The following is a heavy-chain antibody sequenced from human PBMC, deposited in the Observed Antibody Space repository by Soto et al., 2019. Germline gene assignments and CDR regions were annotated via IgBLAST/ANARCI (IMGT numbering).Heavy chain of an antibody. V-gene: IGHV1-69*01. Sequence: QVQLVQSGAEVKNHGSSVKVSCKTSGGTFSNYAISWVRQAPGQGLEWMGGIIPIYGTTHYAQKLQDRLKLTADESTGTAYMELSSLRSDDTGVYYCARDGMGTIVGGMDVWGQGTTVTVSS. J-gene: IGHJ6*02. D-gene: IGHD7-27*01. CDR3: ARDGMGTIVGGMDV. CDR1: GGTFSNYA. CDR2: IIPIYGTT.